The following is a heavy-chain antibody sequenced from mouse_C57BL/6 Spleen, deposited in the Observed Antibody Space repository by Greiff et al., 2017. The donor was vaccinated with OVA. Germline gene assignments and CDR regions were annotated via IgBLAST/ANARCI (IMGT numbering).Heavy chain of an antibody. Sequence: VQLQESGAELVKPGASVKISCKASGYAFSSYWMNWVKQRPGKGLEWIGQIYPGDGDTNYNGKFKGKATLTADKSSSTAYMQLSSLTSEDSAVYFCARSYDYYWFFDVWGTGTTVTVSS. J-gene: IGHJ1*03. CDR3: ARSYDYYWFFDV. V-gene: IGHV1-80*01. D-gene: IGHD2-4*01. CDR1: GYAFSSYW. CDR2: IYPGDGDT.